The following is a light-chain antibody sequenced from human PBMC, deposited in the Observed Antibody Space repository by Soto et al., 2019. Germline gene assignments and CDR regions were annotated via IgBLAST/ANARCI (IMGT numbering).Light chain of an antibody. CDR2: AAS. V-gene: IGKV1-27*01. CDR1: RGISNY. Sequence: DIQMTQSPSSLSASVGDRVTITCRASRGISNYLAWYQQKPGKVPKLLIYAASTLQSGVPSRFSGSGSGTDFPLTISSLQPEDVATYYCQKYNSARLFGGGTKVEIK. J-gene: IGKJ4*01. CDR3: QKYNSARL.